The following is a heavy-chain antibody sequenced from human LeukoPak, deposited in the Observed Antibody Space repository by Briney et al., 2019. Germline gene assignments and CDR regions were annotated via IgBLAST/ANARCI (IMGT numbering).Heavy chain of an antibody. V-gene: IGHV1-46*02. J-gene: IGHJ4*02. CDR2: INPIGGNT. D-gene: IGHD7-27*01. Sequence: ASAKVSCKASGDTINTYYIHWVRQAPGQGLEWMGIINPIGGNTNYAQRFQGRVTMTRDTSTSTVYMELSSLRSEDTAVYYCARANRGHDYWGQGTLVTVSS. CDR1: GDTINTYY. CDR3: ARANRGHDY.